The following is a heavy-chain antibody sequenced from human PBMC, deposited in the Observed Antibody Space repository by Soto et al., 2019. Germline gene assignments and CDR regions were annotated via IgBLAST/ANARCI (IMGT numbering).Heavy chain of an antibody. CDR2: INVGNGNT. Sequence: ASVKVSCKASGYTYISYSMHWVRQAPGQRLEWMGWINVGNGNTKYSQNLQGRVTIYQDTSASTAYMELSSLTSEDTAVFYCARKKWAGGSRWPDPGGQGTRVPVPS. CDR3: ARKKWAGGSRWPDP. CDR1: GYTYISYS. J-gene: IGHJ5*02. D-gene: IGHD1-26*01. V-gene: IGHV1-3*01.